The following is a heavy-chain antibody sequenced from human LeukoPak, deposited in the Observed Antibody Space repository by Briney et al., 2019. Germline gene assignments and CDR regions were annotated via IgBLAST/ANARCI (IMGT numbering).Heavy chain of an antibody. J-gene: IGHJ3*02. CDR1: GFTFSSYA. D-gene: IGHD2-15*01. CDR2: ISYDGSNK. CDR3: ARGGLGYCSGGSCYPGAAFDI. Sequence: GGSLRLSCAASGFTFSSYAMHWVRQAPGKGLEWVAVISYDGSNKYYADSVKGGFTISRDNSKNTLYLQMNSLRAEDTAVYYCARGGLGYCSGGSCYPGAAFDIWGQGTMVTVSS. V-gene: IGHV3-30-3*01.